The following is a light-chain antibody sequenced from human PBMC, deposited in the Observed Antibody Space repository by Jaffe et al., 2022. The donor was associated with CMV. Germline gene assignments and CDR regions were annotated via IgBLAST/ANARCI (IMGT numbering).Light chain of an antibody. V-gene: IGKV3-20*01. J-gene: IGKJ1*01. Sequence: EIVLTQSPGTLSLSPGERATLSCRASQSVYSNYLAWYQHRPGQAPRLLVYGTSTRATGIPDRFTGSGSGTDFTLTISRLEPEDFAVYFCQQYGTALKTFGQGTKVEFK. CDR1: QSVYSNY. CDR3: QQYGTALKT. CDR2: GTS.